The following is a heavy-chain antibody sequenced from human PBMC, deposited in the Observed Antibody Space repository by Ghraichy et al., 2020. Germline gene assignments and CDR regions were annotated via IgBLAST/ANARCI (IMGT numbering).Heavy chain of an antibody. D-gene: IGHD3-10*01. J-gene: IGHJ5*02. CDR3: AREGVGYLALGTFSP. CDR1: GFTFSQYW. Sequence: GRSLRLSCEASGFTFSQYWMHWVRQVPGKEPVWVARINSEGLTTAYADSVEGRFTVSRDNGKNMLYLQMNSLRVEDTAVYYCAREGVGYLALGTFSPWGQGTLVTVSS. CDR2: INSEGLTT. V-gene: IGHV3-74*01.